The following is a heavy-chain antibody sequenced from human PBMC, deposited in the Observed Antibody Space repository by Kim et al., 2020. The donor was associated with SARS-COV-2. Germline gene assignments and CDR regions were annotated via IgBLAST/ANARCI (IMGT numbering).Heavy chain of an antibody. D-gene: IGHD4-17*01. V-gene: IGHV1-69*01. CDR3: ARSGTVTTPYDI. Sequence: NYAQKFQGRVTITADEDTSTAYMEVSSLRTEDTAVYYCARSGTVTTPYDIWGQGTMVTVSS. J-gene: IGHJ3*02.